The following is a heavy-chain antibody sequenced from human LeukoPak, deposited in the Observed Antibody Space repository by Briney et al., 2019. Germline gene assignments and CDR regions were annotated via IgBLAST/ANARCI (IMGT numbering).Heavy chain of an antibody. CDR2: ISNSDGST. D-gene: IGHD2-8*01. V-gene: IGHV3-23*01. Sequence: GGSLILYCATSGFSFSSYAMNLVREAPGHGLELVSAISNSDGSTYYADSVKGRFTISRDNSKNTLYLQMNSLRAEDAAVYYCAKPESMTDAFDIWGQGTMVTVSS. J-gene: IGHJ3*02. CDR3: AKPESMTDAFDI. CDR1: GFSFSSYA.